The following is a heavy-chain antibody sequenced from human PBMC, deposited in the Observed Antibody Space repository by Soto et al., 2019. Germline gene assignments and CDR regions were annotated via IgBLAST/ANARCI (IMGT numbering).Heavy chain of an antibody. CDR1: GASISSYY. J-gene: IGHJ4*02. D-gene: IGHD6-19*01. Sequence: QVQLQESGPGLVKPSETLSLTCTVSGASISSYYCNWIRQPPGKGLEWIGYMSNSGGANYDPSLKSRVTISLDTSKNQFSLQLTSVTAADTAVYFCAITTGWPGLDYWGQGTLVTVSS. CDR3: AITTGWPGLDY. CDR2: MSNSGGA. V-gene: IGHV4-59*03.